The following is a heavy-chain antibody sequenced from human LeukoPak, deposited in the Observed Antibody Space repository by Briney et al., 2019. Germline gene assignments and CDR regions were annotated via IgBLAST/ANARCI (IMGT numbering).Heavy chain of an antibody. Sequence: PSETLSLTCTVSGGSISSYYWSWIRQPPGKGLEWIGYIYYSGSTNYNPSLKSRVTISVDTSKNQFYLKLNSVTAADTAVYYCARWGESAFDIWGHGTMVTVSS. J-gene: IGHJ3*02. CDR3: ARWGESAFDI. D-gene: IGHD2-21*01. CDR2: IYYSGST. CDR1: GGSISSYY. V-gene: IGHV4-59*12.